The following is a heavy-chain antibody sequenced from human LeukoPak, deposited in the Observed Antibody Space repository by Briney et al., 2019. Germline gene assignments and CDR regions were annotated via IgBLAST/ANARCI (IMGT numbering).Heavy chain of an antibody. CDR2: VYYGRTT. CDR3: VRHDGRGGATMGAFDS. Sequence: SETLSLTCTVSAASFISSSHHWGWIRQSPGKGLEWIGTVYYGRTTYYNPSLDGRVTISLDTSANHFSLQLDSVTAADTAVYYCVRHDGRGGATMGAFDSWGQGSLVTVSS. D-gene: IGHD5-12*01. V-gene: IGHV4-39*01. J-gene: IGHJ5*01. CDR1: AASFISSSHH.